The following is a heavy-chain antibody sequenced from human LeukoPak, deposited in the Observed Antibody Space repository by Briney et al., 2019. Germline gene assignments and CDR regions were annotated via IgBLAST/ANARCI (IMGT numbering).Heavy chain of an antibody. V-gene: IGHV4-38-2*02. CDR3: ATTTGYGPEGWFDP. Sequence: SETLSLTCTVSGYSISSGYYWGWIRQPPGKGLEWIGSIYHSGRTFYNPSLKSRVTISVDTSKNQFSLKLSSVTAADTAVYYCATTTGYGPEGWFDPWGQGTLVTVSS. J-gene: IGHJ5*02. CDR2: IYHSGRT. CDR1: GYSISSGYY. D-gene: IGHD5-18*01.